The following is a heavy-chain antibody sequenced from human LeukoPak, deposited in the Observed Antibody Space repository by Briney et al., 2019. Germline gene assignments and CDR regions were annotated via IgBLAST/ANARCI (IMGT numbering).Heavy chain of an antibody. Sequence: SVKVSCKASGGTFSSYAISWVRQAPGQGLEWMGGVIPIFGTANYAQKFQGRVTITADKSTSTAYMELSSLRSEDTAVYYCARTGYCSGGSCPGYFDYWGQGTLVTVSS. CDR1: GGTFSSYA. CDR2: VIPIFGTA. V-gene: IGHV1-69*06. J-gene: IGHJ4*02. D-gene: IGHD2-15*01. CDR3: ARTGYCSGGSCPGYFDY.